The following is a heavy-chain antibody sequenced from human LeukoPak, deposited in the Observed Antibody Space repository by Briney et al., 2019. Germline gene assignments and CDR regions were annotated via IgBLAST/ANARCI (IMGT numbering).Heavy chain of an antibody. CDR3: ARIRDGYKDAYDI. V-gene: IGHV1-46*01. J-gene: IGHJ3*02. D-gene: IGHD5-24*01. CDR2: INPDGGNT. Sequence: ASVKVSCKASGGTFSSYAISWVRQAPGQVLEWMGLINPDGGNTNYAQSFQGRVTLTRDTSTSTVYMELSSLRSEDTAIYYCARIRDGYKDAYDIWGQGTVVTVPS. CDR1: GGTFSSYA.